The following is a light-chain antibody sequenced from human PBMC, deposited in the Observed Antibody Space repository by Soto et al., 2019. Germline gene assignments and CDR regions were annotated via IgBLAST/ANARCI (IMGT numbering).Light chain of an antibody. V-gene: IGKV3-15*01. J-gene: IGKJ4*01. Sequence: EIVMTQSPATLSVSPGERATLSCRASQSVSSNLAWYQQKPGQAPRLLIYGASTRATGIPARFSGSGSGREFTLTIISLQSEDFAVYDLQQYNNWPLTVGGGTKVDIK. CDR1: QSVSSN. CDR2: GAS. CDR3: QQYNNWPLT.